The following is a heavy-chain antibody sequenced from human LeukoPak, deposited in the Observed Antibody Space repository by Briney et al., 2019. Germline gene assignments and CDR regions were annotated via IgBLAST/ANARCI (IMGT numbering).Heavy chain of an antibody. CDR3: ARQVPRVYYYMDV. Sequence: SETLSLTCTVSGGSISSSSYYWGWIRQPPGKGLEWIGSIYYSGSTYYNPSLKSRVTISLYTSKNRFSLKLSSVTAADTAVYYCARQVPRVYYYMDVWGKGTTVTISS. J-gene: IGHJ6*03. V-gene: IGHV4-39*01. CDR2: IYYSGST. CDR1: GGSISSSSYY.